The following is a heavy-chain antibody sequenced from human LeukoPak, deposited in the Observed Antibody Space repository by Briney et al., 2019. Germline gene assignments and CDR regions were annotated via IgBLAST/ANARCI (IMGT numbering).Heavy chain of an antibody. D-gene: IGHD3-10*01. J-gene: IGHJ4*02. Sequence: QPGGSLRLSCAASGFTFSSYGMHWVRQAPGKELKWVACMRCDGSKKYYADPAKGRFNSSRDNSKKTRYLQMNNLRAKDTAVYYCEKGSRRGVFFDYWGQGTLVTVSS. CDR1: GFTFSSYG. V-gene: IGHV3-30*02. CDR3: EKGSRRGVFFDY. CDR2: MRCDGSKK.